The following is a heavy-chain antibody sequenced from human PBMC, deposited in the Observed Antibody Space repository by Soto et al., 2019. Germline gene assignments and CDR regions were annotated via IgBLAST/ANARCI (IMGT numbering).Heavy chain of an antibody. V-gene: IGHV3-74*01. J-gene: IGHJ4*02. CDR1: GITFSTYR. CDR2: IKSDGTVT. CDR3: ARENYDFWSGYYLDY. D-gene: IGHD3-3*01. Sequence: HPGGSLRLSCVVSGITFSTYRMHWVRQAPGKGLVWVSHIKSDGTVTHYTDSVRGRFIISRDNAKNTLFLQMNSLRAEDTAVYYCARENYDFWSGYYLDYWGQGTLVTAPQ.